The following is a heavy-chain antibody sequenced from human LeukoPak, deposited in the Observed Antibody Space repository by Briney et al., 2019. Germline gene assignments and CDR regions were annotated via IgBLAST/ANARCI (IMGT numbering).Heavy chain of an antibody. CDR1: GFTFSSYA. CDR3: AKGYGYSYGFDY. V-gene: IGHV3-30-3*01. J-gene: IGHJ4*02. D-gene: IGHD5-18*01. CDR2: ISYDGSNK. Sequence: GRSLRLSCAASGFTFSSYAMHWVRQAPGKGLEWVAVISYDGSNKYYADSVKGRFTISRDNSKNTLYLQMNSLRAEDTAVYYCAKGYGYSYGFDYWGQGTLVTVSS.